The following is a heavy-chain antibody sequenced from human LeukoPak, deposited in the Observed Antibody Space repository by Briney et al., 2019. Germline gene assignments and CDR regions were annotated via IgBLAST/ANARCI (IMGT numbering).Heavy chain of an antibody. CDR1: GFTFSSYG. CDR3: ARVATTLDYYYYGMDV. CDR2: IWYDGSNK. Sequence: GGSLRLSCAASGFTFSSYGMPWVRQAPGKGLERVAVIWYDGSNKYYADSVKGRFTISRDNSKNTLYLQMNSLRAEDTAVYNCARVATTLDYYYYGMDVWGQGTTVTVSS. V-gene: IGHV3-33*01. D-gene: IGHD1-26*01. J-gene: IGHJ6*02.